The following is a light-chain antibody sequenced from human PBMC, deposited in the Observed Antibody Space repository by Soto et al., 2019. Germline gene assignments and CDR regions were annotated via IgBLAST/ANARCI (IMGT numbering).Light chain of an antibody. V-gene: IGKV3-11*01. CDR2: DTS. CDR1: QRVSSN. J-gene: IGKJ5*01. Sequence: IVMTQSPSTLSVSTGERATLSCRASQRVSSNVAWYQQKPGQSPRLLIYDTSNRATGIPARFSGSGSGTDFTLTISSLEPEDFAVYFCQQRTNWRITFGQGARLEI. CDR3: QQRTNWRIT.